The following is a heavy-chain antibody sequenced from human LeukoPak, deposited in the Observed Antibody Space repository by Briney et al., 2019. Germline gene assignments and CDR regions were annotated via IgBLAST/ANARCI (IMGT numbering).Heavy chain of an antibody. D-gene: IGHD3-3*01. Sequence: GGSLRLSCAASGFTFSSNGMNWVRQAPGKGLEWVAFIRYDGSNKYYADSVKGRFTISRDNSKNTLYLQMNSLRAEDTAVYYCAKDTYYDFWSGPGGCDYWGQGTLVTVSS. CDR3: AKDTYYDFWSGPGGCDY. CDR1: GFTFSSNG. CDR2: IRYDGSNK. V-gene: IGHV3-30*02. J-gene: IGHJ4*02.